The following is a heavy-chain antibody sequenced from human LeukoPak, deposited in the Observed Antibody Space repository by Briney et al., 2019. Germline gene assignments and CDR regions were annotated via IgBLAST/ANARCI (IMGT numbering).Heavy chain of an antibody. CDR3: ARDHLGYCSSTSCYTGYYYYMDV. CDR2: FYTSGST. CDR1: GGSISSYY. D-gene: IGHD2-2*02. Sequence: SETLFLTCTVSGGSISSYYWSWIRQPAGKGLEWIGRFYTSGSTNYNPSLKSRVTMSVDTSKNQFSLKLSSVTAADTAVYYCARDHLGYCSSTSCYTGYYYYMDVWGKGTTVTVSS. V-gene: IGHV4-4*07. J-gene: IGHJ6*03.